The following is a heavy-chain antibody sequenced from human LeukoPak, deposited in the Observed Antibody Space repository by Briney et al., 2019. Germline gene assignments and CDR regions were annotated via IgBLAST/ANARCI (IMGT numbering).Heavy chain of an antibody. CDR1: GYSFSGHY. CDR3: ARGYRTGDMTIFAY. D-gene: IGHD3-3*01. V-gene: IGHV1-2*02. Sequence: ASVKVSCKASGYSFSGHYMQWVRQAPGQGLEWMGWIYPNNGGTGYAQNFQGKVTMTRDTSINTVYMELTRLRFDDTAVYYCARGYRTGDMTIFAYWGQGSLVTVSS. CDR2: IYPNNGGT. J-gene: IGHJ4*02.